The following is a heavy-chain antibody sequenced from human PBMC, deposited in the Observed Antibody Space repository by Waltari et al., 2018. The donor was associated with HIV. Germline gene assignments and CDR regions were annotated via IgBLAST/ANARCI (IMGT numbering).Heavy chain of an antibody. Sequence: ELQLVQSGAEVKKPGESLKISRKGSGYSFTSSWIGWGRQMPGNGLEWMGIIYPGDSDTRYSPSFQGQVTISADKSISTAYLQWSSLKASDTAMYYCAREWELLDHDAFDIWGQGTMVTVSS. J-gene: IGHJ3*02. D-gene: IGHD1-26*01. V-gene: IGHV5-51*01. CDR3: AREWELLDHDAFDI. CDR2: IYPGDSDT. CDR1: GYSFTSSW.